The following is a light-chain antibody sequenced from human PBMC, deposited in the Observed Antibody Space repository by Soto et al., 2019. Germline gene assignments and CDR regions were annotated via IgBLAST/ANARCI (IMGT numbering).Light chain of an antibody. Sequence: EIVLTQSPATLSLSPGARATLSCRASQSVSDYLAWYQQKPGQAPRLLIYDVSNRAAGIPARFSGSGSATEFTLTISSLQSEDFAVYYCQQYGSSGTFGQGTKVDIK. CDR3: QQYGSSGT. CDR1: QSVSDY. CDR2: DVS. V-gene: IGKV3D-15*01. J-gene: IGKJ1*01.